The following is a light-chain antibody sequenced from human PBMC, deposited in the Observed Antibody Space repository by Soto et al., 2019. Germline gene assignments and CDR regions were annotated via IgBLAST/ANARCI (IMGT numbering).Light chain of an antibody. V-gene: IGLV2-8*01. CDR3: AAWDDSLNGWV. CDR1: SSDVGGYNY. Sequence: QSALTQPPSASGSPGQSVTISCTGTSSDVGGYNYVSWYQQHPGKAPKLLMFRVTERPSGVPDRFSGSKSGNTASLTVSGLQAEDEADYYCAAWDDSLNGWVFGGGTKLTVL. CDR2: RVT. J-gene: IGLJ3*02.